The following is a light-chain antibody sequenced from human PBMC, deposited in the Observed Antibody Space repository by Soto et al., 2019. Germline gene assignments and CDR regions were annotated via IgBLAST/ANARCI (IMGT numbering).Light chain of an antibody. CDR3: SSFTSSNTYV. CDR1: SSDIGAYNR. V-gene: IGLV2-18*02. J-gene: IGLJ1*01. Sequence: QSVLTQPPSVSGSPGQSVAISCTGTSSDIGAYNRVSWYQQPPGTAPKLMIYDVNNRPSGVPDRLSGSKSGNTASLTISWLQADDEADYYCSSFTSSNTYVFGTGTKVTVL. CDR2: DVN.